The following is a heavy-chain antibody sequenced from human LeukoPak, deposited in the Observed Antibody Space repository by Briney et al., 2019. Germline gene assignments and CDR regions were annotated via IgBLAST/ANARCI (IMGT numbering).Heavy chain of an antibody. J-gene: IGHJ4*02. V-gene: IGHV3-7*04. CDR2: MKQDGSEK. CDR3: ARAFYDSSGYYYPIGY. D-gene: IGHD3-22*01. Sequence: GGSLRLSCAASGFTFSSYWMDWVRQAPGKGLEWVANMKQDGSEKYYVDSVKGRFTISRDNAKNSLYLQMNSLRAEDTAVYYCARAFYDSSGYYYPIGYWGQGTLVTVSS. CDR1: GFTFSSYW.